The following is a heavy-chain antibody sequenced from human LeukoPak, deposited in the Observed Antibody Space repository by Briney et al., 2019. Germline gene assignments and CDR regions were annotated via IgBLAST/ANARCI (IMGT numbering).Heavy chain of an antibody. J-gene: IGHJ1*01. D-gene: IGHD3-22*01. CDR2: VSGSGGST. CDR3: AKEDSSVPRKYFQH. V-gene: IGHV3-23*01. CDR1: GFTFSSYA. Sequence: GGTLRLSCAASGFTFSSYAKSWVRQAPGNRLEWVSAVSGSGGSTYYADSVKGRFTISRDNSKNTLYLQMNSLRAEDTAVYYCAKEDSSVPRKYFQHWGQGTLVTVSS.